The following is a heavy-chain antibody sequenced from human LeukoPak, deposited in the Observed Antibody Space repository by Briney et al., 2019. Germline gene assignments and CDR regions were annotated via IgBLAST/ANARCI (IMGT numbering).Heavy chain of an antibody. V-gene: IGHV3-74*01. J-gene: IGHJ6*04. CDR2: INSDGSST. CDR1: GFTFSSYW. CDR3: ARDVRFGGWTGKDV. Sequence: PGGSLRLSCAASGFTFSSYWMHWVRQAPGKGLVWVSRINSDGSSTSYADSVKGRFTISRDNAKSTLYLQMNSLRAEDTAVYYCARDVRFGGWTGKDVWGKGTTVTVSS. D-gene: IGHD6-19*01.